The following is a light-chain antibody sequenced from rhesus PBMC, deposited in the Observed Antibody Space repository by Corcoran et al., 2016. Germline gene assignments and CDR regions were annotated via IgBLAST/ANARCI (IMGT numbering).Light chain of an antibody. J-gene: IGLJ1*01. CDR2: EVS. Sequence: QAALTQPRSVSGSPGQSVTISCTGTSSDIGGYNDVSWYQQHPGTAPKLMIYEVSKRPSGVSDRFSGSKSGNTASLTISGLQAEDEADYYCCSYAGSYTFIFGAGTRLTVL. CDR3: CSYAGSYTFI. CDR1: SSDIGGYND. V-gene: IGLV2-32*01.